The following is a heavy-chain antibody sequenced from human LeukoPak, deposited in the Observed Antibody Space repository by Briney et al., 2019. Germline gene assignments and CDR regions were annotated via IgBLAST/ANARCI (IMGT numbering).Heavy chain of an antibody. Sequence: GASVKVSCKASGGTFSSYAISWVRQAPGQGLEWMGGIIPIFGTANYAQKFQGRVTITADKSTSTAYMELSSLRSEDTAVYYCARAHSSGWYSCDYWGQGTLVTVSS. CDR3: ARAHSSGWYSCDY. CDR1: GGTFSSYA. J-gene: IGHJ4*02. V-gene: IGHV1-69*06. CDR2: IIPIFGTA. D-gene: IGHD6-19*01.